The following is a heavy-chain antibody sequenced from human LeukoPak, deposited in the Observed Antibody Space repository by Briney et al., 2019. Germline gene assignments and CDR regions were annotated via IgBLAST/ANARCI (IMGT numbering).Heavy chain of an antibody. CDR1: GYTFTSYS. J-gene: IGHJ6*02. V-gene: IGHV1-46*01. Sequence: GASVKVSCKASGYTFTSYSVHWVRQAPGQGLDWMGIINPSGGSTSYAQKFQGRVTMTRDPSTSTVYMQLSSLRSEDTAVYYCARAISPVAYYGMDVWGQGTTVTVSS. CDR2: INPSGGST. D-gene: IGHD3-3*01. CDR3: ARAISPVAYYGMDV.